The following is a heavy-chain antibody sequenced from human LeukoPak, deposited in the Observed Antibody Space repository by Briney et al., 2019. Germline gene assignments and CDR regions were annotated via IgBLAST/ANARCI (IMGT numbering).Heavy chain of an antibody. Sequence: GGSLRLSCAASGFTFNSYAMSWVRQAPGKGLEWASGISGSGGGTYYADSVKGRFTISRDNSKNTLDLQMNSLRAEDTAVNYFGKGWIDFFDYWAREPLVTVSS. J-gene: IGHJ4*02. CDR3: GKGWIDFFDY. CDR1: GFTFNSYA. V-gene: IGHV3-23*01. CDR2: ISGSGGGT. D-gene: IGHD2-2*03.